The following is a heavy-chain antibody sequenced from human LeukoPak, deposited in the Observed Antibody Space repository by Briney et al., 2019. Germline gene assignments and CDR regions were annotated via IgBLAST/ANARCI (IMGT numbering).Heavy chain of an antibody. CDR1: GFTFDDYG. J-gene: IGHJ4*02. V-gene: IGHV3-20*04. CDR2: INWNGGST. CDR3: ARDSSSGWYGEDY. D-gene: IGHD6-19*01. Sequence: RAGGSLRLSCAASGFTFDDYGMSWVRHAPGKRLEWVSGINWNGGSTGYADSVKGRFTISRDNAKNSLYLQMNSLRAEDTALYYCARDSSSGWYGEDYWGQGTLVTVSS.